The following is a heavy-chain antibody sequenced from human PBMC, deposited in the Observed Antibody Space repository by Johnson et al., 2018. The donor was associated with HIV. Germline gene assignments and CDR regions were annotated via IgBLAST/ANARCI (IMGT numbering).Heavy chain of an antibody. CDR1: GFTFDEYD. V-gene: IGHV3-20*04. CDR3: TRDQDYSDSSGYYRGVRAFDI. CDR2: INWNGATP. J-gene: IGHJ3*02. D-gene: IGHD3-22*01. Sequence: EKLVESGGGVARPGGSLRLSCEASGFTFDEYDMSWVRQAPGKGLEWVSGINWNGATPGSADSVKGRFTISRDNAKKSLYLQMNSLRAEDTALYFCTRDQDYSDSSGYYRGVRAFDIWGQGTMVTISS.